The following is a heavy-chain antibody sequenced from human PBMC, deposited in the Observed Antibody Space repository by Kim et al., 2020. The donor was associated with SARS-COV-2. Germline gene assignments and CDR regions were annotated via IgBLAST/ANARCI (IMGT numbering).Heavy chain of an antibody. CDR3: ARERRYYYYYGMDV. J-gene: IGHJ6*02. Sequence: GGSLRLSCAASGFTFSSYGMHWVRQAPGKGLEWVAVIWYDGSNKYYADSVKGRLTISRDNSKNTLYLQMNSLRAEDTAVYYCARERRYYYYYGMDVWGQGTTVTVSS. CDR2: IWYDGSNK. V-gene: IGHV3-33*01. CDR1: GFTFSSYG.